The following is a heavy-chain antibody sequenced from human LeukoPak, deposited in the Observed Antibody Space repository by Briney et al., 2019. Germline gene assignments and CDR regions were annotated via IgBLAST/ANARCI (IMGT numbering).Heavy chain of an antibody. CDR2: IKQDGSEK. V-gene: IGHV3-7*03. Sequence: PGRSLRLSCAASGFTFSSYWMSWVRQAPGKGLEWVANIKQDGSEKYYVDSVKGRFTISRDNAKNSLYLHMNSLRAEDTAVYYCARRAGGYSHPYDYWGQGTLVTVSS. J-gene: IGHJ4*02. D-gene: IGHD4-23*01. CDR3: ARRAGGYSHPYDY. CDR1: GFTFSSYW.